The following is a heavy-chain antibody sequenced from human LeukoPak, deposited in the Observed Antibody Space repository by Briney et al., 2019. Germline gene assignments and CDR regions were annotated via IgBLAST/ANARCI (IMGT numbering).Heavy chain of an antibody. CDR1: GYIFTSYG. J-gene: IGHJ4*02. D-gene: IGHD2-2*01. CDR3: ARARPGAYCGTTSCFSDY. V-gene: IGHV1-18*01. Sequence: GASVKVSSTASGYIFTSYGISWVRQGPGQGLEWVGWISAYNGNTKFAPNLQDRVTMTTDTSTATAYMELRSLRLNDTAVYFCARARPGAYCGTTSCFSDYWGQGTLVTVSS. CDR2: ISAYNGNT.